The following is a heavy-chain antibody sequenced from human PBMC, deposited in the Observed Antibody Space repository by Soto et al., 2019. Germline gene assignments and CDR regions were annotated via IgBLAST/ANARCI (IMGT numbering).Heavy chain of an antibody. Sequence: EVQLLESGGGLVQPGGSLRLSCAASGFTFSSYAMNWVRQAPGKGLEWVSVISHSGDSTYYADSVKGRFTISRDNSKNTLYRQMNSRIAVDTAVYYCAKDGGGAYGSNLGWFDPWGQGTLVTVSS. CDR2: ISHSGDST. V-gene: IGHV3-23*01. CDR3: AKDGGGAYGSNLGWFDP. D-gene: IGHD2-2*01. J-gene: IGHJ5*02. CDR1: GFTFSSYA.